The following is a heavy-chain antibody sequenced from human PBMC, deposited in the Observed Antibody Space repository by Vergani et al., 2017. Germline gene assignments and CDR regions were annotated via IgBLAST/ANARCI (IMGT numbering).Heavy chain of an antibody. CDR2: ISSSSSYI. Sequence: EVQLVESGGGLVKPGGSLRLSCAASGFTFSSYSMNWVRQAPGKGLEWVSSISSSSSYIYYADSVKGRFTISRDNAKNSLYLQMNSLRAEDTAVYYCARGERAVVYAMFWFDPWGQGTLVTVSS. J-gene: IGHJ5*02. CDR3: ARGERAVVYAMFWFDP. CDR1: GFTFSSYS. D-gene: IGHD2-8*02. V-gene: IGHV3-21*01.